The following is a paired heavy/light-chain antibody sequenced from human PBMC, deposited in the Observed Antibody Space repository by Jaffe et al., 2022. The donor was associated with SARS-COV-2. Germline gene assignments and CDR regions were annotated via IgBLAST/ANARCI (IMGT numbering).Light chain of an antibody. J-gene: IGKJ2*01. CDR1: QSVSNY. V-gene: IGKV3-11*01. CDR3: HQRYTWRKT. CDR2: DTS. Sequence: EVVLTQSPATLSLSPGERATLSCRASQSVSNYYFAWYQQKPGQAPRLLIYDTSNRAAGIPARFSGSGSGTDFTLTISSLEPEDFAVYYCHQRYTWRKTFGQGTKLEIK.
Heavy chain of an antibody. Sequence: EVQLVESGGGLVQPGGSLRLSCAASGFTFSDYWMSWVRQAPGRGLEWVANIKQDGRDKQYVDSVKGRFTVSRDNAKNSLYLEMNSLGAEDTAVYYCARDSGDFDTWGQGTLVTVSS. CDR3: ARDSGDFDT. CDR1: GFTFSDYW. D-gene: IGHD1-26*01. J-gene: IGHJ4*02. CDR2: IKQDGRDK. V-gene: IGHV3-7*01.